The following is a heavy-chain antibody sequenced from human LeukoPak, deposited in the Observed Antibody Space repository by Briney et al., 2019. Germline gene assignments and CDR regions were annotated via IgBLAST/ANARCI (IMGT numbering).Heavy chain of an antibody. J-gene: IGHJ4*02. CDR2: IGDSGIHT. D-gene: IGHD6-6*01. Sequence: GGSLRLSCAASGFTFSSYAMSWVRQAPGKGLEWVSAIGDSGIHTYHADSVKGRLTISRDNSKNTLYLQMNSLRAGDTAVYYCAGRIAARPFSPPFDYWGQGTLVTVSS. V-gene: IGHV3-23*01. CDR3: AGRIAARPFSPPFDY. CDR1: GFTFSSYA.